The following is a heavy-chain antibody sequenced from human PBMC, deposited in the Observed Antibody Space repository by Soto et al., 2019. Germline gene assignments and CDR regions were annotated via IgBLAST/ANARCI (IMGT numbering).Heavy chain of an antibody. CDR1: GGTFSSYA. V-gene: IGHV1-69*13. CDR2: IIPIFGTA. Sequence: GASVKVSCKASGGTFSSYAISWVRQAPGQGLEWMGGIIPIFGTANYAQKFQGRVTITADESTSTAYMELSSLRSEDTAVYYCASLYYPPSYDFWSGYYRPPYYYYGMDVWGQGTTVTVSS. CDR3: ASLYYPPSYDFWSGYYRPPYYYYGMDV. J-gene: IGHJ6*02. D-gene: IGHD3-3*01.